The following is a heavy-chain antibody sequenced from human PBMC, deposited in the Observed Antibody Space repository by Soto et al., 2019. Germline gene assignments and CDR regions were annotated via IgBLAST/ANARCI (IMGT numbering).Heavy chain of an antibody. V-gene: IGHV1-2*04. J-gene: IGHJ3*02. CDR3: ARAGVERRANAFDI. CDR2: INPNSGGT. D-gene: IGHD1-1*01. CDR1: GYTFTGYY. Sequence: GASVKVSCKASGYTFTGYYMHWVRQAPGQGLEWMGWINPNSGGTNYAQKFQGWVTMTRDTSISTAYMELSRLRSDDTAVYYCARAGVERRANAFDIWGQGTMVTVSS.